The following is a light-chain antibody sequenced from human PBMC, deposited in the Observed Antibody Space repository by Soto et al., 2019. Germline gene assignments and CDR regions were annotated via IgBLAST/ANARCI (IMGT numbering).Light chain of an antibody. Sequence: QSALTQPASVSGSPGQSITISCTGTSSDVGGYNYVSWYQQHQGKAPKLMIYEVSNRPSGVSNRFSGSKSGNTASLTISGLQAEDEADYYCSSFTSINTWVFGGGTKRTVL. CDR3: SSFTSINTWV. CDR1: SSDVGGYNY. CDR2: EVS. V-gene: IGLV2-14*01. J-gene: IGLJ3*02.